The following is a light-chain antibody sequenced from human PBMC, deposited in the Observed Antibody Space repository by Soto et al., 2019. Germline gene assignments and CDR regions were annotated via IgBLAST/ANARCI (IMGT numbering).Light chain of an antibody. V-gene: IGKV3-20*01. CDR3: QQCDRSPWT. Sequence: EVVLTQSPGTLSLSPGERATLSCRASQTVRNNYLAWYQQKPGQAPRLLIYDASSRATGIPDRFSGSGSGTDFTLTISSLEPEDFAVYYCQQCDRSPWTFGQGTKV. CDR2: DAS. J-gene: IGKJ1*01. CDR1: QTVRNNY.